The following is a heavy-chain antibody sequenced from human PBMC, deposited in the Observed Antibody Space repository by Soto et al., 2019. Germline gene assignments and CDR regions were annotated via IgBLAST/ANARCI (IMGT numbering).Heavy chain of an antibody. J-gene: IGHJ6*03. D-gene: IGHD2-15*01. CDR3: AKAGLEQYWTDFYYHSMDV. CDR1: GFTFTNFA. V-gene: IGHV3-23*01. CDR2: ISGSGGST. Sequence: EVQLSESGGGLVQPGGSLRLSCATSGFTFTNFAMNWVRQAPGMGLEWVSTISGSGGSTYYAESVRGRFTISRDNSKNTVYLQMHSLRAEDTAVSYCAKAGLEQYWTDFYYHSMDVWGKGTTVTVSS.